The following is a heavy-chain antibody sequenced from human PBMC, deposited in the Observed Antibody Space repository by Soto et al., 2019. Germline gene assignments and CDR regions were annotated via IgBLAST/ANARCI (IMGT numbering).Heavy chain of an antibody. Sequence: TGGSLRLSCAASGFTFSSYAMHWIRQAPGKGLEWVAVISYDGSNKYYADSVKGRFTISRDNSKNTLYLQMNSLRAEDTAVYYCARGSRSSNDGLGYCYYGMDVWGQGXTVTVSS. CDR2: ISYDGSNK. J-gene: IGHJ6*02. CDR3: ARGSRSSNDGLGYCYYGMDV. D-gene: IGHD1-26*01. CDR1: GFTFSSYA. V-gene: IGHV3-30-3*01.